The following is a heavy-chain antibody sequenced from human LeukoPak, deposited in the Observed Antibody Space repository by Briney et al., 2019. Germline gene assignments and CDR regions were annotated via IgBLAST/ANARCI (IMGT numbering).Heavy chain of an antibody. CDR2: IIPIFGTA. V-gene: IGHV1-69*13. CDR3: ARAEMATTGRTDAFDI. CDR1: GGTFSSYA. D-gene: IGHD5-24*01. Sequence: SVKVSCKASGGTFSSYAISWVRQAPGQGLEWMGGIIPIFGTANYAQKFQGRVTITADESTSTAYMELSSLRSEDTAVYYCARAEMATTGRTDAFDIWGQGTMVTVSS. J-gene: IGHJ3*02.